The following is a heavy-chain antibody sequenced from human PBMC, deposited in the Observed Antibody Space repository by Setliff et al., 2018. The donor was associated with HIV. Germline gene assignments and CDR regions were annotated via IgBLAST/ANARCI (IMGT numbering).Heavy chain of an antibody. V-gene: IGHV4-34*01. CDR1: GGSFSDYY. J-gene: IGHJ4*02. D-gene: IGHD3-22*01. CDR2: INHSGST. CDR3: ARGRSMPTLTT. Sequence: PSETLSLTCAVYGGSFSDYYWSWIRQPPGKGLEWIGDINHSGSTNYNPSLKSRVTISLDTSKNQFSLKLSSVTAADTAVYYCARGRSMPTLTTWGQGALVTVSS.